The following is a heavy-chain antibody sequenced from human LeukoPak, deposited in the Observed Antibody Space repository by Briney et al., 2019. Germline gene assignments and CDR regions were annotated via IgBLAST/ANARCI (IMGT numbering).Heavy chain of an antibody. V-gene: IGHV4-39*07. CDR1: GGSISSSSYY. D-gene: IGHD2-15*01. CDR3: ARRRVDTNCFDP. Sequence: NASETLSLTCTVSGGSISSSSYYWGWIRQPPGKGLEWIGSIYYSGSTYYNPSLKSRVTISVDTSKNQFSLKLSSVTAADTAVYFCARRRVDTNCFDPWGQGIQVTVSS. J-gene: IGHJ5*02. CDR2: IYYSGST.